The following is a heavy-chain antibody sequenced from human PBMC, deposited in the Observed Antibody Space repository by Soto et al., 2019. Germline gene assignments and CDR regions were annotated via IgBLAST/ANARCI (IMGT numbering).Heavy chain of an antibody. CDR1: GYTFTGYY. CDR2: INPNSGGT. D-gene: IGHD3-3*01. CDR3: VIPDYDFWSGYPYYYYYGMDV. V-gene: IGHV1-2*02. J-gene: IGHJ6*02. Sequence: ASVKVSCKASGYTFTGYYMHWVRQAPGQGLEWMRWINPNSGGTNYAQKFQGRVTMTRDTSISTAYMELSSLRSDDTAVYYCVIPDYDFWSGYPYYYYYGMDVWGQGTTVTVS.